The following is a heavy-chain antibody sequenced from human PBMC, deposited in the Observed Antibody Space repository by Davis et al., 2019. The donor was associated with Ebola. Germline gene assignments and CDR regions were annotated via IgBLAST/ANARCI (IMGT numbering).Heavy chain of an antibody. J-gene: IGHJ4*02. Sequence: ASVKVSCKASGCTFTSYGISWVRQAPGQGLEWMGWINPNSGGTNYAQKFQGWVTMTRDTSISTAYMELRRLRSYDTAVYYCARGGGSSKRTMGYWGQGTLVTVSS. CDR1: GCTFTSYG. CDR3: ARGGGSSKRTMGY. D-gene: IGHD1-26*01. V-gene: IGHV1-2*04. CDR2: INPNSGGT.